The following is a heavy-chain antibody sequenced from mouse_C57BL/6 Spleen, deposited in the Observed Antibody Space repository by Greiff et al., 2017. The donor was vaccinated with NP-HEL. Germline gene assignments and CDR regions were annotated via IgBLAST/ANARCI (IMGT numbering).Heavy chain of an antibody. CDR2: INPNNGGT. V-gene: IGHV1-26*01. D-gene: IGHD3-2*02. J-gene: IGHJ3*01. CDR3: ARTTAQAPWFAY. CDR1: GYTFTDYY. Sequence: EVQLQQSGPELVKPGASVKISCKASGYTFTDYYMNWVKQSHGKSLEWIGDINPNNGGTSYNQKFKGKATLTVDKSSSTAYMELCSLTSEDSAVYYCARTTAQAPWFAYWGQGTLVTVSA.